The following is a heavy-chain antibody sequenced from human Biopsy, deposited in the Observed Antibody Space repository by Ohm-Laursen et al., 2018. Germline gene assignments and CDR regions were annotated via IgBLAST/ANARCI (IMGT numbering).Heavy chain of an antibody. D-gene: IGHD3-22*01. CDR1: GFIFTSYG. Sequence: ASVKVSCKASGFIFTSYGLSWVRQAPGQGLEWMGWISSSNDSTNYAQKFQGRVTMTADTSTSTAYMELRSLRSDDTAVYYCARDFFDSSGYFYYYKGVDLWGQGTTVTVS. CDR3: ARDFFDSSGYFYYYKGVDL. V-gene: IGHV1-18*01. J-gene: IGHJ6*02. CDR2: ISSSNDST.